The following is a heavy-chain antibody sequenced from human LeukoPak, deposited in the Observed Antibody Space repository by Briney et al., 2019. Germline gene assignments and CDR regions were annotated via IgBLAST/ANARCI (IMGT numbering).Heavy chain of an antibody. CDR3: ARGGNFDY. V-gene: IGHV4-59*01. Sequence: SETLSLTCTVSGGSISSYYWSWIRQPPGKGLEWIGYIYYSGSTNYNPSLKSRVTISVDTSKNQFSLKLSSVTAADTAVYYCARGGNFDYWGQGTLVTVSS. CDR2: IYYSGST. J-gene: IGHJ4*02. CDR1: GGSISSYY.